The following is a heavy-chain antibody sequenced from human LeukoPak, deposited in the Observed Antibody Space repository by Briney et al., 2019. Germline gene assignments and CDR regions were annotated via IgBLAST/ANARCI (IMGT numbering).Heavy chain of an antibody. V-gene: IGHV3-48*04. CDR3: AREKWLTAAGTSWFDP. J-gene: IGHJ5*02. CDR1: GFTFSTYS. D-gene: IGHD6-13*01. CDR2: ISADSSVT. Sequence: GGSLRLSCAVSGFTFSTYSMNWVRQAPGKGLEWIAHISADSSVTYYADSVKGRFTVSRDNAKNSMYLQMSSLRAEDTAVYYCAREKWLTAAGTSWFDPWGQGTLVTVSS.